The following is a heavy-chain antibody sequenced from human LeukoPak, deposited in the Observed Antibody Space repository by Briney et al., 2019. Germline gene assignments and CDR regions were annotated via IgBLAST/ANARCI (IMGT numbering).Heavy chain of an antibody. CDR3: ARVRYSGYDNAFDY. V-gene: IGHV1-18*04. CDR1: GYTFTSYG. CDR2: ISAYNGNT. Sequence: GASVKVSCKASGYTFTSYGIGWVRQAPGQGLEWMGWISAYNGNTNYAQKLQGRVTMTTDTSTSTAYMELRSLRSDDTAVYYCARVRYSGYDNAFDYWGQGTLVTVSS. D-gene: IGHD5-12*01. J-gene: IGHJ4*02.